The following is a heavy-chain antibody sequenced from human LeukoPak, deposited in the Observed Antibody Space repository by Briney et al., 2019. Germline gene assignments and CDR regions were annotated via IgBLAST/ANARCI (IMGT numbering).Heavy chain of an antibody. CDR2: ISGSGGST. V-gene: IGHV3-23*01. CDR3: AKRDSSGWYYFDY. J-gene: IGHJ4*02. D-gene: IGHD6-19*01. Sequence: GGSLRLSCAASGLTFSSHWMHWVRQAPGKGLEWVSAISGSGGSTYYADSVKGRFTISRDNSKNTLYLQMNSLRAEDTAVYYCAKRDSSGWYYFDYWGQGTLVTVSS. CDR1: GLTFSSHW.